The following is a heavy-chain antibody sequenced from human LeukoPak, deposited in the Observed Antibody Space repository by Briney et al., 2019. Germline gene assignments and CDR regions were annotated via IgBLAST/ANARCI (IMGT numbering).Heavy chain of an antibody. CDR1: GFTFSSYW. J-gene: IGHJ4*02. Sequence: GGSLRLSCAASGFTFSSYWMSWVRQAPGKGLEWVANIKQDGSEKYYVDSVKGRFTISRDNAENSLYLQMNSLRAEDTAVYYCARDYYDSSGYYHSGYWGQGTLVTVSS. D-gene: IGHD3-22*01. CDR2: IKQDGSEK. V-gene: IGHV3-7*01. CDR3: ARDYYDSSGYYHSGY.